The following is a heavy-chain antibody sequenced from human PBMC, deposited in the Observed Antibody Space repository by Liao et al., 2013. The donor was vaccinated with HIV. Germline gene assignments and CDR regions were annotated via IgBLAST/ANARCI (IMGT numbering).Heavy chain of an antibody. CDR2: INHSGST. J-gene: IGHJ4*02. Sequence: QVRLQQWGAGLLKPSETLSLTCAVYGGSFSGYYWSWIRQPPGKGLEWIGEINHSGSTNYNPSLKSRVTISVDTSKNQFSLKLSSVTAADTAVYYCARGSGYTYGRRADFWVQGTLVTVSS. D-gene: IGHD5-18*01. V-gene: IGHV4-34*01. CDR3: ARGSGYTYGRRADF. CDR1: GGSFSGYY.